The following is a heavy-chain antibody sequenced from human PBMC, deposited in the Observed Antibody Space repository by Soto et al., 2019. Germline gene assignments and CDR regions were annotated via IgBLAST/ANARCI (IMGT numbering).Heavy chain of an antibody. CDR3: ARDQWIQLWLGPRQWSYYYGMDV. D-gene: IGHD5-18*01. J-gene: IGHJ6*02. V-gene: IGHV3-74*01. Sequence: GGSLRLSCAASGFTFSSYWMHWVRQAPGKGLVWVSRINSDGSSTSYADSVKGRFTISRDNAKNALYLQMNSLRAEDTAVYYCARDQWIQLWLGPRQWSYYYGMDVWGQGTTVTVSS. CDR1: GFTFSSYW. CDR2: INSDGSST.